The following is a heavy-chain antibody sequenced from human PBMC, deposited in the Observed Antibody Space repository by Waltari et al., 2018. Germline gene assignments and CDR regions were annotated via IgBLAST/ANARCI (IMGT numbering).Heavy chain of an antibody. CDR3: ARRGYSYGYGAY. CDR1: GGSFSGYY. CDR2: INHSGST. Sequence: QVQLQQWGAGLLKPSETLSLTCAVYGGSFSGYYWSWIRQPPGKGLEWIGEINHSGSTNYNPSLKSRVTISVDTSKNQFSLKLSSVTAADTAVYYCARRGYSYGYGAYWGQGTLVTVSS. V-gene: IGHV4-34*01. J-gene: IGHJ4*02. D-gene: IGHD5-18*01.